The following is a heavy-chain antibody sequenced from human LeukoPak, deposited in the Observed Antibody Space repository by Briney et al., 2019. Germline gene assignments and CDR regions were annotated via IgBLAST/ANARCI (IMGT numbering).Heavy chain of an antibody. V-gene: IGHV4-59*12. D-gene: IGHD6-13*01. CDR2: IYYSGST. J-gene: IGHJ4*02. CDR3: ARDRHKISWYYY. Sequence: PSETLSLTCTVSGGSISSYYWSWIRQPPGKGLEWIGYIYYSGSTNYNPSLRSRVTISLDTSQDQFSLKVNSVTAADTAVYYCARDRHKISWYYYWGQGTLVSVSS. CDR1: GGSISSYY.